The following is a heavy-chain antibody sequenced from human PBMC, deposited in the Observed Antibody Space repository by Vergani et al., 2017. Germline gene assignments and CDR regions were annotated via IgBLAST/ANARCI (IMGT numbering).Heavy chain of an antibody. CDR2: IYPGDSDT. CDR3: VRSLLYRPNECCDS. Sequence: EVQLVQSGAEVKRAGDSLKISCHGSGYNFRNHWVGWARQMPGKGLEWMGIIYPGDSDTRYSPSCVGQVTISVDMSVSTSYLQWSSLRASDTAMYFCVRSLLYRPNECCDSWGQGTLVAVSS. D-gene: IGHD3-16*01. CDR1: GYNFRNHW. V-gene: IGHV5-51*01. J-gene: IGHJ1*01.